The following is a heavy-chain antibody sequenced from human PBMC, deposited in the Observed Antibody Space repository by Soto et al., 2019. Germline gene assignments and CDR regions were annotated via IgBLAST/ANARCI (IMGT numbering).Heavy chain of an antibody. Sequence: GGSLRLSCAASGFTFSSYAMTWVRQAPGKGLEWVSTISGNSGSTYYADSVKGHFTISRDNSKNTLYLQMNSLRAEDTAVYYCAKDLVVVPAALDAFDIWGQGTMVTVSS. D-gene: IGHD2-2*01. CDR1: GFTFSSYA. CDR2: ISGNSGST. J-gene: IGHJ3*02. V-gene: IGHV3-23*01. CDR3: AKDLVVVPAALDAFDI.